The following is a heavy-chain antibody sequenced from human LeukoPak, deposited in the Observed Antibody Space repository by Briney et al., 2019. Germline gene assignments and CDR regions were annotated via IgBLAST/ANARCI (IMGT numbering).Heavy chain of an antibody. V-gene: IGHV3-23*01. CDR2: ITASGPTT. D-gene: IGHD4-17*01. J-gene: IGHJ4*02. CDR3: AKDADDYVSYFDY. CDR1: GFTLTTYA. Sequence: HPGGSLILSCAASGFTLTTYAMTWVRQAPGKGLEWVSGITASGPTTYYADSVKGRFTFSRDNSKNTLYLQMNSLRAEDTAVYYCAKDADDYVSYFDYWGQGTLVTVSS.